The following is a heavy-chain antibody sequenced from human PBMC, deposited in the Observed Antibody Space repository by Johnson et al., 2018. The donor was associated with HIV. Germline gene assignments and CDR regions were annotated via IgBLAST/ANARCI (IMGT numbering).Heavy chain of an antibody. V-gene: IGHV3-20*04. Sequence: VQLVESGGSVVRPGGSLRLSCEASGFSFDDYGMAWVRQFPGKGLEWISGINWNGGSTSYSDSVKGRFTISRDNAKISLYLQMNSLRAEDTAFYYWAGGFHHRTSWTDDFVIWGQGTMVTVSS. CDR1: GFSFDDYG. CDR3: AGGFHHRTSWTDDFVI. CDR2: INWNGGST. J-gene: IGHJ3*02. D-gene: IGHD2-2*01.